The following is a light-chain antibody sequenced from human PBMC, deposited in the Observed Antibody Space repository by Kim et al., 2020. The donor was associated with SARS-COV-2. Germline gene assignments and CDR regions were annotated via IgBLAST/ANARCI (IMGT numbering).Light chain of an antibody. CDR3: QQDNNWPPGT. CDR1: QDVSTN. J-gene: IGKJ2*01. V-gene: IGKV3-15*01. Sequence: EIVMTQSPATLSVSPGERATLSCRARQDVSTNLAWYQQKPGQAPRLLIYGASTRATGIPGRFSGSGSWTEFTLTINTLQSEDFAVYYCQQDNNWPPGTFGKGTKLDI. CDR2: GAS.